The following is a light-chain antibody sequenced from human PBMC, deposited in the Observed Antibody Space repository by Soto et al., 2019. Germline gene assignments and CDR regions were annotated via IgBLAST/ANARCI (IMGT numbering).Light chain of an antibody. CDR3: QQYNNWPYT. J-gene: IGKJ2*01. CDR2: RAS. CDR1: QHVSSN. Sequence: EIVMTQSPATLSVSPGGSATLSCRASQHVSSNFAWYPQKPGQAPTLLIYRASTRATGIPARFSGSGSGTEFTLTISSLQSEDFAVYYCQQYNNWPYTFGQGTKLEIK. V-gene: IGKV3-15*01.